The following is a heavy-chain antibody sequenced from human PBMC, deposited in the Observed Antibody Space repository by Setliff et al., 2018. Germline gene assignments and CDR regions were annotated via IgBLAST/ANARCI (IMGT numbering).Heavy chain of an antibody. Sequence: GGSLRLSCAASGFTSSSYAMHWVRQAPGKGLEYVSAISSNGGSTYYADSVKGRFTISRDNSKNTLYLQMGSLRAEDMAVYYCARGRGSSWSGIVNWFDPWGQGTLVTVSS. J-gene: IGHJ5*02. V-gene: IGHV3-64*02. CDR2: ISSNGGST. D-gene: IGHD6-13*01. CDR1: GFTSSSYA. CDR3: ARGRGSSWSGIVNWFDP.